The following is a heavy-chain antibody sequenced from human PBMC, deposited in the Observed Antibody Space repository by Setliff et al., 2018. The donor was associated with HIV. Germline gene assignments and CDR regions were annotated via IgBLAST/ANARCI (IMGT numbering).Heavy chain of an antibody. J-gene: IGHJ4*02. CDR1: GGSISSSSYY. D-gene: IGHD2-15*01. V-gene: IGHV4-39*01. Sequence: SETLSLTCTVSGGSISSSSYYWGWIRQPPGKGLEWIGSIYYSGSTYYNPSLKSRVTISVDTSKNQFSLKLSSVTAADTAVYYCARHVDIVVVVAAPSFDYWGQGTLVTVTS. CDR2: IYYSGST. CDR3: ARHVDIVVVVAAPSFDY.